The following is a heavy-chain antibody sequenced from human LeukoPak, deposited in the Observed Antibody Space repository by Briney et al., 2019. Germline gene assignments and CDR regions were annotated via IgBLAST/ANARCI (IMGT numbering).Heavy chain of an antibody. J-gene: IGHJ3*02. CDR2: ISWNSGSI. CDR3: AKTSLRFLEWLFRDAFDI. D-gene: IGHD3-3*01. CDR1: GFTFDDYA. Sequence: GGSLRLSCAASGFTFDDYAMHWVRQAPGKGLEWVSGISWNSGSIGYADSVKGRFTISRDNAKNSLYLQMNSLRAEDTALYYCAKTSLRFLEWLFRDAFDIWGQGTMVTVSS. V-gene: IGHV3-9*01.